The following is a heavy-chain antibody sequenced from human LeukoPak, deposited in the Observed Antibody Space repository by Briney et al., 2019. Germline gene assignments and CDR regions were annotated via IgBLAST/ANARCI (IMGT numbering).Heavy chain of an antibody. CDR2: ISSSGGLK. D-gene: IGHD2-15*01. Sequence: GGSLRLSCAASGFTFSSYEMNWVRQAPGKGLEWVSYISSSGGLKYYADSVKGRFSISRDNAKKSLFLQMNSLRAEDTAIYYCARGYCTGGSCYEESGGASFDYWGQGTLVTVSS. V-gene: IGHV3-48*03. CDR3: ARGYCTGGSCYEESGGASFDY. CDR1: GFTFSSYE. J-gene: IGHJ4*02.